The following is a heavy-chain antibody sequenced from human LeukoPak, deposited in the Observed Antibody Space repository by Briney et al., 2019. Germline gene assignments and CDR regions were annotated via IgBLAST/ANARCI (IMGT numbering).Heavy chain of an antibody. V-gene: IGHV1-69*10. D-gene: IGHD3-3*01. Sequence: ASVKVSCKASGGTFSDYALNWVRQAPGQELEWMGVFIPILGTANSTQKFQDRVTITADISTNTVYMELSSLRSEDTAVYFCAGIPVFGVVLHQEPVWGKGTTVTVSS. CDR1: GGTFSDYA. J-gene: IGHJ6*04. CDR2: FIPILGTA. CDR3: AGIPVFGVVLHQEPV.